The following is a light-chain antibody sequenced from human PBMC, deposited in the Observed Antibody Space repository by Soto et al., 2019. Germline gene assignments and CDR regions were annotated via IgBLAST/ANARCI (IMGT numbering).Light chain of an antibody. CDR2: GAS. Sequence: EIVLTQSPGTLSLSPGERATISCRASQSVSSSYLAWYQQKPGQAPRLLIYGASSRATGIPDRFSGSGSGTNFTLTISRLEPEDCEVYYCQQYGSSPRTFGQGTKVEIE. CDR3: QQYGSSPRT. J-gene: IGKJ1*01. V-gene: IGKV3-20*01. CDR1: QSVSSSY.